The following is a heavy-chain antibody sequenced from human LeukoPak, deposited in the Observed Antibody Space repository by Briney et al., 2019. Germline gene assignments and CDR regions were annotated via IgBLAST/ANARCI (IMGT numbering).Heavy chain of an antibody. V-gene: IGHV4-31*03. J-gene: IGHJ4*02. CDR1: GGSISSGGYY. Sequence: RPSETLSLTCTVSGGSISSGGYYWSWIRQHPGKGLEWIGYIYYSGSTYYNPSLKSRVTISVDTSKNQFSLKLSSVTAADTAVYYCARVRNHSFYSSGWYYFDYWGQGTLVTVSS. D-gene: IGHD6-19*01. CDR3: ARVRNHSFYSSGWYYFDY. CDR2: IYYSGST.